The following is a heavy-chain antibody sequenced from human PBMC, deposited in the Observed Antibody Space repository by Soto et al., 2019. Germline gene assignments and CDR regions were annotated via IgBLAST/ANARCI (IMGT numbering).Heavy chain of an antibody. Sequence: QVQVQQWGAGLLKPSETLSLTCAVYGGSFSDYYGTWIRQSPWKGLEWIGEINHSGITYYNPSLKSRVTISVDTSKNQFSLKLRSVTAAGTAVYYCARGRLEWLLLGYGVDVWGQGTTVTVSS. D-gene: IGHD3-3*01. CDR2: INHSGIT. CDR1: GGSFSDYY. CDR3: ARGRLEWLLLGYGVDV. J-gene: IGHJ6*02. V-gene: IGHV4-34*01.